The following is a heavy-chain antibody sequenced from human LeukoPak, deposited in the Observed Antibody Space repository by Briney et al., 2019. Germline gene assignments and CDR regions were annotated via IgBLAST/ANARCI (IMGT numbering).Heavy chain of an antibody. CDR2: ISSGSSYI. CDR1: GFTFSLYT. D-gene: IGHD6-19*01. J-gene: IGHJ6*02. Sequence: GGSLTLSCAASGFTFSLYTMNWVRQAPGTGLEWVSSISSGSSYIYYADSVKGRFTISRDNAKNSLYLQMNSLRPEDTALYYCAKDKGAVADANYYYGVDVWGQGTTVTVPS. CDR3: AKDKGAVADANYYYGVDV. V-gene: IGHV3-21*04.